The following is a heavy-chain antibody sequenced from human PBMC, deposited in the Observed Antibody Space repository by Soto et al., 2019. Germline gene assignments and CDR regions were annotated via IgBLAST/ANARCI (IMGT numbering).Heavy chain of an antibody. CDR1: GFTFTNSA. CDR3: AADTPHYDILTGFENYYYYGMDV. J-gene: IGHJ6*02. V-gene: IGHV1-58*01. Sequence: SLKFSCKASGFTFTNSAVQWVRQARGQRLEWIGWIVVGSSNTKYAQKFQERVTITRDMSTSTAYMELSSLRSEDTAVYYCAADTPHYDILTGFENYYYYGMDVWGQGTTVTVSS. CDR2: IVVGSSNT. D-gene: IGHD3-9*01.